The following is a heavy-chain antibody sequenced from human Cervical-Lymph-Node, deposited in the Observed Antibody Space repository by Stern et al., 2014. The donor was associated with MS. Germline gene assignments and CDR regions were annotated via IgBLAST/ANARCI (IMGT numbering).Heavy chain of an antibody. V-gene: IGHV3-21*01. D-gene: IGHD4-11*01. CDR1: GFTFKESS. Sequence: EVQLVESGGGLVQPGGSLRLSCAASGFTFKESSMNWVRQAPGKGLEWVSSITSGSSDIHYADSVKGRFTISRDNVKNSLYLQMNSLRAEDTALYYCAREDYTQDFDYWGRGTLVTVSS. CDR3: AREDYTQDFDY. CDR2: ITSGSSDI. J-gene: IGHJ4*02.